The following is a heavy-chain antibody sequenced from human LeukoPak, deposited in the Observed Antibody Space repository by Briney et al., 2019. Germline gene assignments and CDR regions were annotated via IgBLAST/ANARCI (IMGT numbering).Heavy chain of an antibody. CDR2: IYYSGST. CDR1: GGSISSGDYY. CDR3: ARELTYADY. V-gene: IGHV4-30-4*01. D-gene: IGHD4/OR15-4a*01. J-gene: IGHJ4*02. Sequence: SETLSLTCTVSGGSISSGDYYWSWIRQPPGKSLEWIGYIYYSGSTYYNPSLKSRVTMSVDTFKNQFSLKLSSVTAADTAVYYCARELTYADYWGQGTLVTVSS.